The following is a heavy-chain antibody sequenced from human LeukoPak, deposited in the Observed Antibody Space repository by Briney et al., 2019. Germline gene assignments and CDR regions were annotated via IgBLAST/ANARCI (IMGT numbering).Heavy chain of an antibody. CDR2: ISYDGSNK. V-gene: IGHV3-30*18. Sequence: PGGSLRLSCAASGFTFSSYGMHWVRQAPGKGLEWVAVISYDGSNKYYADSVKGRFTISRDNTKNTLYLQMNSLRAEDTAVYYCAKGSGKIDYWGQGTLVTVSS. CDR1: GFTFSSYG. D-gene: IGHD6-19*01. CDR3: AKGSGKIDY. J-gene: IGHJ4*02.